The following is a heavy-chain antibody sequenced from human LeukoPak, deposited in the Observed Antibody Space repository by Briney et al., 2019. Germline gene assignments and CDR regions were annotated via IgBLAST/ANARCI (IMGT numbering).Heavy chain of an antibody. Sequence: GASVKVSCKTSGYTFTSFGVSWVRQAPGRGLEWIGWISTYNLHTNYAHNLQGRVTMTTDTFTSTAYMELRSLTSDDTALYYCARADDYGGNPGAFDIWGQGTMVTVSS. CDR3: ARADDYGGNPGAFDI. D-gene: IGHD4-23*01. V-gene: IGHV1-18*01. CDR2: ISTYNLHT. CDR1: GYTFTSFG. J-gene: IGHJ3*02.